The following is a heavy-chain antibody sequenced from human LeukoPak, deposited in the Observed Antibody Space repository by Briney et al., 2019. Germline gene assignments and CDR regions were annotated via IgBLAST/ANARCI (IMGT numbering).Heavy chain of an antibody. CDR1: GGSISSSSYY. CDR2: IYYSGST. D-gene: IGHD5-12*01. V-gene: IGHV4-39*01. Sequence: SETLSLTCTVSGGSISSSSYYWGWIRLPPGRGLEWIGSIYYSGSTYYNPSLKSRVSISVDTSKNQFSLKLSSVTAADTAVYYCARHAGGYDYFDYWGQGTLVTVSS. J-gene: IGHJ4*02. CDR3: ARHAGGYDYFDY.